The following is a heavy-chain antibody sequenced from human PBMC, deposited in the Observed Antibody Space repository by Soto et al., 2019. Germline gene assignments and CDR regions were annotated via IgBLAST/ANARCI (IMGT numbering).Heavy chain of an antibody. CDR2: IYHSGST. Sequence: PSETLSLTCAVSGGSISSGGYSWSWIRQPPGKGLEWIGYIYHSGSTYYNPSLKSRVTISVDRSRNRFSLKLSSVTAADTAVYYCARATVTKQYFDYWGQGTLVTVSS. J-gene: IGHJ4*02. CDR1: GGSISSGGYS. D-gene: IGHD4-4*01. V-gene: IGHV4-30-2*01. CDR3: ARATVTKQYFDY.